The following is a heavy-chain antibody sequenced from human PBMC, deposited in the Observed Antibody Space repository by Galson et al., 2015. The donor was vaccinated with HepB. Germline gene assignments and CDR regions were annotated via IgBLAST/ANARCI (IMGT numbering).Heavy chain of an antibody. V-gene: IGHV3-30*09. CDR1: GFTSTTYA. CDR2: ISYDGYIK. D-gene: IGHD4-17*01. Sequence: SLRLSCAASGFTSTTYAMHWVRQAPGKGLEWVAVISYDGYIKDYADSVKGRFAISRDNFKNTLYLQMNSLRAEDTAVYYCASTTVTTWGGVLTYFDLWGRGTLVTVSS. J-gene: IGHJ2*01. CDR3: ASTTVTTWGGVLTYFDL.